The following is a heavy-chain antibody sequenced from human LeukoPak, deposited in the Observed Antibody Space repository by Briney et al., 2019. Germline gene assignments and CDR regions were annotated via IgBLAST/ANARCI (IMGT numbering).Heavy chain of an antibody. Sequence: GGSLRLSCAASGFTFSSYAMSWVRQAPGKGLEWVSAISGSGGSTYYADSVKGRFTISRDNSKNTLYLQMNSLRAEDTAVYYCTRLGYDDYYDSSGYSLFDYWGQGTLVTVSS. CDR1: GFTFSSYA. J-gene: IGHJ4*02. CDR2: ISGSGGST. D-gene: IGHD3-22*01. CDR3: TRLGYDDYYDSSGYSLFDY. V-gene: IGHV3-23*01.